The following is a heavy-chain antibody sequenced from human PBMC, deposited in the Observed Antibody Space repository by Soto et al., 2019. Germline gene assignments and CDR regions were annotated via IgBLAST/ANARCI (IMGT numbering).Heavy chain of an antibody. Sequence: ASVKVSCKASGYTFIDFGISWVRQAPGQGLEWMGWISINNGKTNFAQKFQDRVTMTTDTSTSTAYMELRSLNSGDTAVYFCASRRRPAAIYASDVWGQETMLTVSS. CDR2: ISINNGKT. J-gene: IGHJ3*01. CDR1: GYTFIDFG. CDR3: ASRRRPAAIYASDV. V-gene: IGHV1-18*01. D-gene: IGHD5-18*01.